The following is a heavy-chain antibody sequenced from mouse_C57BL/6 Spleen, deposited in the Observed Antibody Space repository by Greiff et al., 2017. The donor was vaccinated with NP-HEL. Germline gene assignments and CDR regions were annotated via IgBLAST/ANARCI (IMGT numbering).Heavy chain of an antibody. Sequence: VQLQQSGAELVKPGASVKMSCKASGYTFTSYWITWVKQRPGQGLEWIGDIYPGSGSTNYNEKFKSKATLTVDTSSSTAYMQLSSLTSEDSAVYYCARSYYGNSLYWYFDVWGTGTTVTVSS. CDR1: GYTFTSYW. V-gene: IGHV1-55*01. J-gene: IGHJ1*03. CDR3: ARSYYGNSLYWYFDV. D-gene: IGHD2-10*01. CDR2: IYPGSGST.